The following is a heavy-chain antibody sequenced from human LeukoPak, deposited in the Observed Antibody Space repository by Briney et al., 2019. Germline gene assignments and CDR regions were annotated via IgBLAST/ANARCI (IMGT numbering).Heavy chain of an antibody. CDR3: ARGRVGYYGSGSYSWVY. V-gene: IGHV1-69*06. J-gene: IGHJ4*02. CDR1: GGTFSSYA. CDR2: IIPIFGTA. Sequence: PWASVKVSCKASGGTFSSYAISWVRQAPGQGLEWMGGIIPIFGTANYAQKFQGRVTITADKSTSTAYMELSSLRSEDTAVYYCARGRVGYYGSGSYSWVYWGQGTLVTVSS. D-gene: IGHD3-10*01.